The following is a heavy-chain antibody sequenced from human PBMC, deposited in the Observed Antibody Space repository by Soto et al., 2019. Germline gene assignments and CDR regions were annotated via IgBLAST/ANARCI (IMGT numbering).Heavy chain of an antibody. CDR3: ARAVDGYSQFDD. CDR1: GASVTRDGNC. J-gene: IGHJ4*02. D-gene: IGHD4-4*01. CDR2: IYHGGST. Sequence: QVQLRDSGSGLVKPSPALSLTCSVSGASVTRDGNCWTWIRQPPGKGLELVASIYHGGSTFYNPSLMRRVTISIDRDKDQFSLKLTSATAADTAVEYRARAVDGYSQFDDWGQGTLVTVSS. V-gene: IGHV4-30-2*01.